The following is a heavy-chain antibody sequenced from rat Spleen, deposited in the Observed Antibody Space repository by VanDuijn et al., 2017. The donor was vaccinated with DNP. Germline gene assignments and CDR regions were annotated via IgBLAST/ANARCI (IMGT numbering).Heavy chain of an antibody. J-gene: IGHJ4*01. D-gene: IGHD1-4*01. V-gene: IGHV5-7*01. CDR2: ISYDGSDT. CDR1: GFIFSNYW. CDR3: ARHVPGYNVMDA. Sequence: EVQLVESGGGLVQPGRSLKLSCVTSGFIFSNYWMTWIRQAPKKSLEWVATISYDGSDTYYRDSMKGRFTISRDNAKSTLYLQMDSLRSEDTATYYCARHVPGYNVMDAWGQGASVTVSS.